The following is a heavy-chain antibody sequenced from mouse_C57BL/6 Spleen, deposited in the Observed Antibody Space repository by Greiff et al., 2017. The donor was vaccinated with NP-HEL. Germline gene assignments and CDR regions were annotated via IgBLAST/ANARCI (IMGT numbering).Heavy chain of an antibody. CDR2: IYPGDGDT. CDR1: GYAFSSSW. D-gene: IGHD1-1*01. V-gene: IGHV1-82*01. J-gene: IGHJ2*01. CDR3: ARDYYGSSYGLYFDY. Sequence: VKLQESGPELVKPGASVKISCKASGYAFSSSWMNWVKQRPGKGLEWIGRIYPGDGDTNYNGKFKGKATLTADKSSSTAYMQLSSLTSEDSAVYFCARDYYGSSYGLYFDYWGQGTTLTVSS.